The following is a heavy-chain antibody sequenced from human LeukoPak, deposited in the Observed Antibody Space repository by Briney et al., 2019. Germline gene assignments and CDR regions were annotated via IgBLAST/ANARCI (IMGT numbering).Heavy chain of an antibody. D-gene: IGHD6-13*01. Sequence: GGSLRLSCAASGFTFSSYAMHWVRQAPGKGLEWVAVISYDGSNKYYADSVKGRFTISRDNSKNTLYLQMNSLRAEDTAVYYCARENRGIAAAGTGGYFDYWGQGTLVTVSS. V-gene: IGHV3-30-3*01. J-gene: IGHJ4*02. CDR3: ARENRGIAAAGTGGYFDY. CDR1: GFTFSSYA. CDR2: ISYDGSNK.